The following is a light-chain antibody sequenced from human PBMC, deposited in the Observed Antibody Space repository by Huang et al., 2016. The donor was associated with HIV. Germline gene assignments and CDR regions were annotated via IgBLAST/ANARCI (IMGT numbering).Light chain of an antibody. CDR3: HHRSNWPPWT. V-gene: IGKV3-11*01. CDR2: DAS. Sequence: EVVLTQSPATLSLSPGERATFSCRASQSVSSYIAWFQQKPGQAPRLLIYDASNRATGIPARFSGSGSGTDFNLTISSQEPEDFAVYYCHHRSNWPPWTFGQGTKVEIK. CDR1: QSVSSY. J-gene: IGKJ1*01.